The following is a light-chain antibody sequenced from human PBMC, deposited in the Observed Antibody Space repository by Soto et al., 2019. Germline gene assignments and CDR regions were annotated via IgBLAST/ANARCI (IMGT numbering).Light chain of an antibody. Sequence: DIQMTQSPSTLSASVGDRVTITCRASQSISSWLAWYQQTPGKAPKLLIYKASSLESGVPSRFSGSGYGTEFTLTLSRLQPDDFATYYCQQYNSYPWTFGQGTKVEIK. J-gene: IGKJ1*01. CDR1: QSISSW. CDR3: QQYNSYPWT. CDR2: KAS. V-gene: IGKV1-5*03.